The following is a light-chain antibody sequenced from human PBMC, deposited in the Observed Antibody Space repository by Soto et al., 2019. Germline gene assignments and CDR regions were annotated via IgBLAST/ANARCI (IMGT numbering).Light chain of an antibody. Sequence: EIVLTQSPGTLSLSPGERATLSCRASQSVSSTYLAWYQQKPGQAPRLLIYGASSRAIGIPDRFSGSRSGTDFTLTISRLEPEEFAVYYCQQYGGSPPYTFGQGTKLEIK. CDR2: GAS. CDR3: QQYGGSPPYT. V-gene: IGKV3-20*01. J-gene: IGKJ2*01. CDR1: QSVSSTY.